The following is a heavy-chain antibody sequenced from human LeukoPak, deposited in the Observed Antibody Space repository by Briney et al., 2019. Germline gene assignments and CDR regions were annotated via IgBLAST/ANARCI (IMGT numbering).Heavy chain of an antibody. CDR3: ARDLGYYDFWSGYSMGGYFDY. D-gene: IGHD3-3*01. J-gene: IGHJ4*02. Sequence: SETLSLTCAVSGYSISSGYYWGWIRQPPGKGLEWIGSIYHSGSTYYNPSLKSRVTISVDTSKNQFSLKLSSVTAADTAVYYCARDLGYYDFWSGYSMGGYFDYWGQGTLVTVSS. V-gene: IGHV4-38-2*02. CDR2: IYHSGST. CDR1: GYSISSGYY.